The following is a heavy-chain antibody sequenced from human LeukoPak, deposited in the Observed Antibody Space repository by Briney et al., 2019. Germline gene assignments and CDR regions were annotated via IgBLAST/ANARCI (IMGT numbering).Heavy chain of an antibody. CDR2: ISYSGST. CDR1: GGSIISHY. Sequence: PSETLTLTCTVSGGSIISHYWTWIRQSPGKGLEWIRYISYSGSTNYNPSLKSRVTLSVDTSKNQFSLKLSSVTAADTAVYYCARDPTTVTKGFDIWGQGTMVTVSS. V-gene: IGHV4-59*11. D-gene: IGHD4-17*01. CDR3: ARDPTTVTKGFDI. J-gene: IGHJ3*02.